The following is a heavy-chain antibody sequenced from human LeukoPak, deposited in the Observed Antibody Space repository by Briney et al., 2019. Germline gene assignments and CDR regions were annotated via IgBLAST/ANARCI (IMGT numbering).Heavy chain of an antibody. CDR1: GYTFTSYG. V-gene: IGHV1-8*02. D-gene: IGHD3-22*01. J-gene: IGHJ4*02. CDR3: ARGLGTYDSDDLTWPMISF. Sequence: ASVKVSCKASGYTFTSYGISWVRQATGQGLEWMGWMNPNSGDTAYAQKFQGRITMTRSTSISTAYMELSSLRSEDTAVYYCARGLGTYDSDDLTWPMISFWGQGTLVTVSS. CDR2: MNPNSGDT.